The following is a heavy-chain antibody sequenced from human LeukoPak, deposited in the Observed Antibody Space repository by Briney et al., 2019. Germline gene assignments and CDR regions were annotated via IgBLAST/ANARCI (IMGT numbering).Heavy chain of an antibody. CDR2: INPNSGGT. J-gene: IGHJ5*02. Sequence: ASVKVSCKASGYIFTDYYMHWVRQAPGQELGWTGRINPNSGGTNYAQKFQGRVTITADESTSTAYMELSSLRSEDTAVYYCARDSRHYRSSDLYNWFDPWGQGTLVTVSS. CDR3: ARDSRHYRSSDLYNWFDP. D-gene: IGHD3-10*01. V-gene: IGHV1/OR15-1*04. CDR1: GYIFTDYY.